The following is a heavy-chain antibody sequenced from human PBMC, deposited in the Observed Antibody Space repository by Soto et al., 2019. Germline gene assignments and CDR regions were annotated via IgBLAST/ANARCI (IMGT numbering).Heavy chain of an antibody. CDR3: VTHSSGWYFDY. CDR2: ISYDGSEK. CDR1: GFTFSSFG. Sequence: PGGSLRLSCATSGFTFSSFGMHWVRQAEGKGLEWVTFISYDGSEKSYADSVKGRVTVSRDNSKNTQYLQMNSLRAEDTAVYYCVTHSSGWYFDYWGQG. J-gene: IGHJ4*02. V-gene: IGHV3-30*03. D-gene: IGHD6-19*01.